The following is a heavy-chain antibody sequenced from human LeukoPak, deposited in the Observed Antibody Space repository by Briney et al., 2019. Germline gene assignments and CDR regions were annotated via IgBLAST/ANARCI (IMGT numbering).Heavy chain of an antibody. D-gene: IGHD6-13*01. J-gene: IGHJ3*02. Sequence: SETLSLTCAVSGGSISSSNWWSWVRQPPGKGLEWIGEIYHSGSTNYNPSLKSRVTISVDTSKNQFSLKLSSVTAADTAVYYCARVGGSSWYRGAFDIWGQGTMVTVSS. CDR1: GGSISSSNW. CDR2: IYHSGST. CDR3: ARVGGSSWYRGAFDI. V-gene: IGHV4-4*02.